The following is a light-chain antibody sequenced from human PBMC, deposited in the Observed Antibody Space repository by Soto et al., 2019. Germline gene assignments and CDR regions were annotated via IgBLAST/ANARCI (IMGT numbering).Light chain of an antibody. CDR2: WAS. J-gene: IGKJ2*01. CDR3: QQYFQTPYT. CDR1: QNVLHSSNNKNY. V-gene: IGKV4-1*01. Sequence: DIVMTQSPDSLAVSLGERATINCKSSQNVLHSSNNKNYLAWYQQKPGQPPKLLLYWASTRDSGVPARFSGSGSGTDFTLTISGLQTEYVAVYYCQQYFQTPYTFGQGTKLELK.